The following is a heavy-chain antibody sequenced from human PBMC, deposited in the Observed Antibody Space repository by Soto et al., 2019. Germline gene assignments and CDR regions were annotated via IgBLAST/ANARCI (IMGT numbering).Heavy chain of an antibody. CDR1: GFSLSTSGVG. Sequence: QITLKESGPPLVKPTQTLTLTCTFSGFSLSTSGVGVGWIRQPPGKALEWLAFIYWDDDKRYSPSLKTRLNITKDTPKTQVVLTMTKMDPVDTATYYCGHTRSPRLLDYWGQGTVVTVSS. CDR2: IYWDDDK. V-gene: IGHV2-5*02. J-gene: IGHJ4*02. CDR3: GHTRSPRLLDY. D-gene: IGHD6-25*01.